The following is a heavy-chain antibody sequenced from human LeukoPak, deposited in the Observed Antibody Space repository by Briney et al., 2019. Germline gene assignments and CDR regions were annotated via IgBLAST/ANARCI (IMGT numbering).Heavy chain of an antibody. D-gene: IGHD6-13*01. V-gene: IGHV6-1*01. J-gene: IGHJ4*02. CDR3: ARSLGEGIAAAGDFDY. CDR2: TYYRSKWYN. Sequence: SQTLSLTCAISGDSVSSNSAAWNWIRQSPSRVLEWLGRTYYRSKWYNDYAVSVKSRITINPDTSKNQFSLQLNSVTPEDTAVYYCARSLGEGIAAAGDFDYWGQGTLVTVSS. CDR1: GDSVSSNSAA.